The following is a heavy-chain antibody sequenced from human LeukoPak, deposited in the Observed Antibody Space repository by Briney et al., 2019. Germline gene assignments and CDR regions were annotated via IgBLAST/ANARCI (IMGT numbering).Heavy chain of an antibody. CDR3: ARLGKRWLHRHGVDY. D-gene: IGHD5-24*01. CDR2: IYYSGST. J-gene: IGHJ4*02. V-gene: IGHV4-39*01. CDR1: GGSISSSSYY. Sequence: SETLSLTCTVSGGSISSSSYYWGWIRQPPGKGLEWIGSIYYSGSTYYNPSLKSRVTISVDTSKNQFSLKLSSVTAADTAVYYCARLGKRWLHRHGVDYWGQGTLVIVSS.